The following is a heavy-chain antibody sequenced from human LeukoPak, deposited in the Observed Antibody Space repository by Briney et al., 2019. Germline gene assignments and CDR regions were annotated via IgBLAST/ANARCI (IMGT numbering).Heavy chain of an antibody. V-gene: IGHV3-21*01. Sequence: GGSLRLSCAASGFTFSSYAMSWVRQAPGKGLEWVSSISSSSSYIYYADSVKGRFTISRDNAKNSLYLQMNSLRAEDTAVYYCARDQGSGSYGGFDYWGQGTLVTVSS. CDR3: ARDQGSGSYGGFDY. CDR1: GFTFSSYA. CDR2: ISSSSSYI. D-gene: IGHD1-26*01. J-gene: IGHJ4*02.